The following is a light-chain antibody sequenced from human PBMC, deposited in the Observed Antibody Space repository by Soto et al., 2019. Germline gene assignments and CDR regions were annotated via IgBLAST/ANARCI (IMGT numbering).Light chain of an antibody. CDR3: QQCYSSPLT. Sequence: DIQMTQSPSTLSASLGDRVTITCRASQSITSYLSWYQQKPGQAPKLLIYDASSWQNGIPSRFSGSGSGTDFTLTISNLQPEDFATYYCQQCYSSPLTFGGGTKVEIK. V-gene: IGKV1-39*01. CDR1: QSITSY. CDR2: DAS. J-gene: IGKJ4*01.